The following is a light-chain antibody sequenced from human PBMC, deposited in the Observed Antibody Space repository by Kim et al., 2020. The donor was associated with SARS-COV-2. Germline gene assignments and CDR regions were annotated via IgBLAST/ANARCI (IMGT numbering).Light chain of an antibody. CDR2: GAF. Sequence: VSPGERANLSCRASQSISDNLAWYQQKPGQAPRLLIYGAFTRATGIPARFSGSESGTEFTLTISSLQSEDFAIYYCQQYDNWPLTFGGGTKVDIK. J-gene: IGKJ4*01. V-gene: IGKV3-15*01. CDR1: QSISDN. CDR3: QQYDNWPLT.